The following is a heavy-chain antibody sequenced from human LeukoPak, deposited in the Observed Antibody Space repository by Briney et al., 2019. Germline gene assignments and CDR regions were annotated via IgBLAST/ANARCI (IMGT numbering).Heavy chain of an antibody. CDR3: AKDGLAYCGGDCHFDY. Sequence: PGGSLRLSCAASGFTFSSYAMSWVRQAPGKGLECVSAISGSGGSTYYADSVKGRFTISRDNSKNTLYLQMNSLRAEDTAVYYCAKDGLAYCGGDCHFDYWGQGTLVTVSS. J-gene: IGHJ4*02. CDR1: GFTFSSYA. CDR2: ISGSGGST. V-gene: IGHV3-23*01. D-gene: IGHD2-21*02.